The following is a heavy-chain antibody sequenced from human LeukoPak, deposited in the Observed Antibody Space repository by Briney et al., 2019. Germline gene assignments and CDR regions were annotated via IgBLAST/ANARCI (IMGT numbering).Heavy chain of an antibody. D-gene: IGHD3-22*01. J-gene: IGHJ5*02. CDR1: GFTFSSYG. CDR2: ISGSGGST. V-gene: IGHV3-23*01. Sequence: YPGGSLRLSCAASGFTFSSYGMSWVRQAPGKGLEWVSAISGSGGSTYYADSVKGRFTISRDNSKNTLYLQMNSLRAEDTAVYYCAKDRSSGYSPNWFDPWGQGTLVTVSS. CDR3: AKDRSSGYSPNWFDP.